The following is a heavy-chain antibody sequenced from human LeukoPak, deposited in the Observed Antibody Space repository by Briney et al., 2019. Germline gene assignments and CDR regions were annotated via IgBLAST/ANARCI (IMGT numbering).Heavy chain of an antibody. V-gene: IGHV1-69*01. D-gene: IGHD3-9*01. Sequence: SGGSLRLSCAASGFTFSSYAISWVRQAPGQGLEWMGGIIPIFGTANYAQKFQGRVTITADESTSTAYMELGSLRSEDTAVYYCARSKALRLDDIYYWGQGTLVTVSS. CDR3: ARSKALRLDDIYY. CDR1: GFTFSSYA. J-gene: IGHJ4*02. CDR2: IIPIFGTA.